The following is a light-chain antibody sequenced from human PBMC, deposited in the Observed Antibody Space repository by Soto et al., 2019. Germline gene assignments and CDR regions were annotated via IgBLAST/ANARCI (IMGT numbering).Light chain of an antibody. V-gene: IGKV3-11*01. CDR2: DAS. CDR1: QSVSSY. Sequence: EIVLTQSPPNLSLSPGERATLSCRASQSVSSYLAWYQQKPGQAPRLLIYDASNRATGIPARFSGSGSGTDFTLTISSLEPEDFAVYYCQQRSNWPTFGQGTKMEIK. CDR3: QQRSNWPT. J-gene: IGKJ2*01.